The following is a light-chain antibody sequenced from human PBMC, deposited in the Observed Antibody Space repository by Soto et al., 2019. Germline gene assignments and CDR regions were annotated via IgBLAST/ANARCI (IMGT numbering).Light chain of an antibody. CDR1: QGVRTN. V-gene: IGKV3-15*01. CDR3: QQYNNWAPAKT. J-gene: IGKJ5*01. CDR2: GAS. Sequence: EVVLTQSPARLSLSPGERATLSCRASQGVRTNLAWYQQRPGQAPRLLIYGASTRATGIPDRFSGSGSGTEFILTIDSLQSEDFAVYYCQQYNNWAPAKTFGQGTRLESK.